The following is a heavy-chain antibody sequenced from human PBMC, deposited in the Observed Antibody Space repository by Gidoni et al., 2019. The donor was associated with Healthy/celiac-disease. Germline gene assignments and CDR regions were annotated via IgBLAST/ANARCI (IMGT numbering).Heavy chain of an antibody. CDR2: IYYSVST. D-gene: IGHD3-3*01. V-gene: IGHV4-39*07. CDR3: ARVTYYDFWSGYYFSGNHAWYYFDY. Sequence: GRIYYSVSTYYNPSLKSRVTISVDTSKNQFSLKLSSVTAADTAVYYCARVTYYDFWSGYYFSGNHAWYYFDYWGQGTLVTVSS. J-gene: IGHJ4*02.